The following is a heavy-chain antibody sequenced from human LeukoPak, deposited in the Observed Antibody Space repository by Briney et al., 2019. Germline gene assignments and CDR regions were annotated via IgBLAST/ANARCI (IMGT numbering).Heavy chain of an antibody. Sequence: GGSLRLSCAASGFTFSSYAMHWVRQAPGKGLEWVAVISYDGSNKYYADSVKGRFTIPRDNSKNTLYLQMNSLRAEDTAVYYCARAVVAGDFDYWGQETLVTVSS. J-gene: IGHJ4*02. D-gene: IGHD6-19*01. CDR2: ISYDGSNK. CDR3: ARAVVAGDFDY. V-gene: IGHV3-30-3*01. CDR1: GFTFSSYA.